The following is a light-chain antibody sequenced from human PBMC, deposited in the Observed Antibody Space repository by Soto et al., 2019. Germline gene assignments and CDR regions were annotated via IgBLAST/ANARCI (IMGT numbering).Light chain of an antibody. CDR3: QAWDSNTYV. CDR1: KLVDKF. CDR2: QDT. J-gene: IGLJ1*01. Sequence: SYELTQPPSVSVSPGQTASITCFGDKLVDKFASWYQQKPGQSPVLVIYQDTKRPSGIPERFSGSNSGNTATLTISGTQAMDEADYYCQAWDSNTYVFGTGTKVTVL. V-gene: IGLV3-1*01.